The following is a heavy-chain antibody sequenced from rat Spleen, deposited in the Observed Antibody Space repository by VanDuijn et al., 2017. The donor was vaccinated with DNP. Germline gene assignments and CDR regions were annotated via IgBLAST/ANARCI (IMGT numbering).Heavy chain of an antibody. CDR1: GYSITSSYR. CDR3: ARWPGYNPPYAMDA. CDR2: IDSAGIT. V-gene: IGHV3-3*01. Sequence: EVQLQESGPGLVKPSQSLSLTCSVTGYSITSSYRWSWIRKFPGNRLEWMGFIDSAGITNYNPSLKSRISITRDTSKNQFFLQVNSVNTEDTATYYCARWPGYNPPYAMDAWGQGTSVTVSS. J-gene: IGHJ4*01. D-gene: IGHD1-4*01.